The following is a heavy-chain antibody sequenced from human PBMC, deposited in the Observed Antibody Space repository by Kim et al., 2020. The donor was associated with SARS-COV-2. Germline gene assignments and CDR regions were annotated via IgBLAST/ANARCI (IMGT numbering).Heavy chain of an antibody. Sequence: TNYAQKFQGRVTMTRDTSISTAYMELSRLRSDDTAVYYCVDSSGYYTFDYWGQGTLVTVSS. V-gene: IGHV1-2*02. D-gene: IGHD3-22*01. J-gene: IGHJ4*02. CDR3: VDSSGYYTFDY. CDR2: T.